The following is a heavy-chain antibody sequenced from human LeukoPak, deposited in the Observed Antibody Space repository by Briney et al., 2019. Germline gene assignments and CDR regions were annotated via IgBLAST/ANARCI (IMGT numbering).Heavy chain of an antibody. CDR3: AKDHYYDRSGFLAN. CDR2: ISGDGGNT. J-gene: IGHJ1*01. D-gene: IGHD3-22*01. Sequence: PGGSLRLSCTASGFLFNSQAMSWVRQAPGKRLEWVSHISGDGGNTYYADSLKGRFIVSRDNAKNTLFLHMNSLRVEDTAVYYCAKDHYYDRSGFLANWGQGTLVIVSS. CDR1: GFLFNSQA. V-gene: IGHV3-23*01.